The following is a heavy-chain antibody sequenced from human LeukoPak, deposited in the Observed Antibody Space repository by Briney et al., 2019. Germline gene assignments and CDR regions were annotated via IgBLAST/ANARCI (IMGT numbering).Heavy chain of an antibody. J-gene: IGHJ4*02. V-gene: IGHV3-23*01. CDR1: GFTFSSYA. CDR3: ANEIRPNDY. Sequence: PGGSLRLSCAASGFTFSSYAMSWVRQAPGKGLEWVSAISISGSKTYYADSVKGRFTISRDNSKNTLYLQMNSLRAEDTDVYYCANEIRPNDYWGQGTQVTVSS. D-gene: IGHD4-17*01. CDR2: ISISGSKT.